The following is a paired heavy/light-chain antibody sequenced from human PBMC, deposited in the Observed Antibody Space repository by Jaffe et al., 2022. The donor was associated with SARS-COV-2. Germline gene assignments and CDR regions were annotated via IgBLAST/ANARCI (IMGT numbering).Heavy chain of an antibody. CDR2: ISGSSGST. Sequence: EVQLVESGGGLVQPGGSLRLSCAASGFTFSSYGMSWVRQAPGQGLEWVSAISGSSGSTYYADSVKGRFTISRDNSKNTLYLQMNSLRDEDTAVYYCAKPVFSSGSYLRSVDYWGQGTLVTVSS. J-gene: IGHJ4*02. D-gene: IGHD3-10*01. CDR3: AKPVFSSGSYLRSVDY. CDR1: GFTFSSYG. V-gene: IGHV3-23*04.
Light chain of an antibody. CDR1: SSDVGAYNY. CDR3: SSYTSRSTRV. J-gene: IGLJ2*01. CDR2: DVS. Sequence: QSALTQPASVSGSPGQSITISCAGTSSDVGAYNYVSWYQQHPGRAPKLMIYDVSNRPSGVSNRFSGSKSGNTASLTISGLQAEDEADYYCSSYTSRSTRVFGGGTKLTVL. V-gene: IGLV2-14*01.